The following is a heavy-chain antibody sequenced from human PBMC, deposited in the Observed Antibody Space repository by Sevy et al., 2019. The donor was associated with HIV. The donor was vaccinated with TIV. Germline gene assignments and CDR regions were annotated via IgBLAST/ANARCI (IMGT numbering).Heavy chain of an antibody. J-gene: IGHJ4*02. CDR3: ATSWRYYDAGKPEDLFDY. CDR2: IYSNGST. Sequence: SEILSLTCAVSGGSISSGSYYWTWIRQPAGKGLEWIGRIYSNGSTNYNPSLKSRVTTSADTSKNQFSLKLRSVTAADTAVYYCATSWRYYDAGKPEDLFDYWGQGTQVTVSS. CDR1: GGSISSGSYY. D-gene: IGHD3-10*01. V-gene: IGHV4-61*02.